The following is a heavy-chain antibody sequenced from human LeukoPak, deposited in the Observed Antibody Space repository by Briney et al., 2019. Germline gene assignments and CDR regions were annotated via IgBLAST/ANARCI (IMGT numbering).Heavy chain of an antibody. CDR1: VFTLRNYG. CDR3: AKEPTSFSSGWYFQH. V-gene: IGHV3-30*18. J-gene: IGHJ1*01. Sequence: GGSLRLSCAASVFTLRNYGMHWVRQAPGRGLEWVAVVSHDGSTKFYEDSVKGRFTISRDNSKNTLDLQMDSLRPEDTAGYYCAKEPTSFSSGWYFQHWGQGTLVTVSS. D-gene: IGHD6-25*01. CDR2: VSHDGSTK.